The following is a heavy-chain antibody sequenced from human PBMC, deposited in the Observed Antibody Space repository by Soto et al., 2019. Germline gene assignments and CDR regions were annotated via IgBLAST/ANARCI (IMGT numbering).Heavy chain of an antibody. CDR3: ARRSWGSGGMGV. V-gene: IGHV4-39*01. J-gene: IGHJ6*02. CDR1: GASINRGSFH. CDR2: IYHSGST. D-gene: IGHD7-27*01. Sequence: PSETLSLTCTVSGASINRGSFHWVWIRQPPGKGLEWIGSIYHSGSTYYNSSLKSRVPISLDTSKNQFSLKLNSVTTADTAVYFCARRSWGSGGMGVWGRGTTVTVSS.